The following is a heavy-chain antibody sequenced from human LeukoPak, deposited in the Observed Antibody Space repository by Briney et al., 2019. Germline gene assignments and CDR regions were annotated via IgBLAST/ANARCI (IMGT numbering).Heavy chain of an antibody. CDR2: IIPIFGTA. D-gene: IGHD2-2*01. V-gene: IGHV1-69*13. J-gene: IGHJ6*03. Sequence: GASVKVSCKASGGTFSSYAISWVRQAPGQGLEWMGGIIPIFGTANYAQKFQGRVTINADESTRKDYMEVRRLRSEDTAVYYCAFVVVPAAADLPYYYYYYMDVWGKGTTVTVSS. CDR1: GGTFSSYA. CDR3: AFVVVPAAADLPYYYYYYMDV.